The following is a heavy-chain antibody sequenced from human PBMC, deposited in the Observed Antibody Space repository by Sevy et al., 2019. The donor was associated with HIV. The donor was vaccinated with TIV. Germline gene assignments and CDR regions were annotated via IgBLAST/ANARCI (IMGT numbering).Heavy chain of an antibody. V-gene: IGHV3-30*18. CDR1: GISFTTSG. CDR3: AKDFTGYNGLDV. J-gene: IGHJ6*02. Sequence: GGSLRLSCRVSGISFTTSGMHWVRQAPGKGLEWVAVISYHGRDKFYAESVKGRSNISRDNSKNMVYLQIDSLRPEDTAVYYCAKDFTGYNGLDVCGQGTMVTVSS. D-gene: IGHD3-9*01. CDR2: ISYHGRDK.